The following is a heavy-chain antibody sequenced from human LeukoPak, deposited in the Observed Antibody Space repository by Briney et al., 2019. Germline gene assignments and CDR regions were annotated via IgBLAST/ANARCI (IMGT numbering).Heavy chain of an antibody. CDR1: GFTFSSYA. V-gene: IGHV3-30-3*01. D-gene: IGHD1-26*01. Sequence: GGSLRLSCAASGFTFSSYAMHWVRQAPGKGLEWVAVISYDGSNKYYAGSVKGRFTISRDNSKNTLYLQMNSLRAEDTAVYYCAGVGTTTSAFDIWGQGTMVTVSS. J-gene: IGHJ3*02. CDR3: AGVGTTTSAFDI. CDR2: ISYDGSNK.